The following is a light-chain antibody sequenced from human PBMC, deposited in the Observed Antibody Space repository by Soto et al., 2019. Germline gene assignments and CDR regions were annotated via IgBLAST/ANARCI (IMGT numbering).Light chain of an antibody. V-gene: IGLV2-11*01. CDR3: SSFAGSYTHV. Sequence: QSALTQPASVSGSPGQSITISCTGTSSDVGGYNYVSWYQQHPDKAPKLIIYDVSKRPSGVPDRFSGSKSGNTASLTISGLQAEDEADYFCSSFAGSYTHVFGTGTKLTVL. CDR1: SSDVGGYNY. J-gene: IGLJ1*01. CDR2: DVS.